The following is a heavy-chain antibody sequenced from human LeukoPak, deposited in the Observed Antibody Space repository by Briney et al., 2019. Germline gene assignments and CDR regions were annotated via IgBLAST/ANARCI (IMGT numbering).Heavy chain of an antibody. J-gene: IGHJ6*02. CDR2: IKPDGSRT. CDR3: ARENYWAMDV. CDR1: GFTFSAYW. Sequence: PGGSLRLSCAASGFTFSAYWMRWVRQAPGKGLVWVSFIKPDGSRTNYADSVKDRFIISRDNAKNTLYLQMYNLRADDTAVYYCARENYWAMDVSGQGTTVIVSS. D-gene: IGHD2-8*02. V-gene: IGHV3-74*01.